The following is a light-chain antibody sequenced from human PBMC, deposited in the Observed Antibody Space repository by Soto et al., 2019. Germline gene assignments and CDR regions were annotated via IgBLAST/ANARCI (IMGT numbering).Light chain of an antibody. Sequence: AIQMTQSPSSLSASVGDRVTITCRASQGIRNDLGWYQQKPGKAPKLLIYAASSLQSGVPSRFSGSGSGTDFALTISSLQPEDFATYYCQQGFNTPRTFGQGTKVDIK. J-gene: IGKJ1*01. CDR1: QGIRND. CDR3: QQGFNTPRT. V-gene: IGKV1-6*01. CDR2: AAS.